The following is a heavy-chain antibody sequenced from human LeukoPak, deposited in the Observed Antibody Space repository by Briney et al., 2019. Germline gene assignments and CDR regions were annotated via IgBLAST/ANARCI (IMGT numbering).Heavy chain of an antibody. CDR1: GFTFSSYS. V-gene: IGHV3-21*01. J-gene: IGHJ6*02. CDR3: ARGTHGSGPMDV. CDR2: ISSSSGYI. D-gene: IGHD3-10*01. Sequence: GGSLRLSCAASGFTFSSYSMNWVRQAPGKGLEWVSSISSSSGYIYYADSVKGRFTISRDNAKNSLYLQMNSLRAEDTAVYYCARGTHGSGPMDVWGQGTTVTVSS.